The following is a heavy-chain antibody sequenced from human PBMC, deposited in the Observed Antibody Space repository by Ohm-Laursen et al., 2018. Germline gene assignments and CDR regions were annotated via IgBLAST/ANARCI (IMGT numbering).Heavy chain of an antibody. CDR3: ARDRGRHRAGIDV. D-gene: IGHD3-10*01. J-gene: IGHJ6*02. V-gene: IGHV4-34*01. Sequence: SDTLSLTCVVYGGSFSGYCWSWIRQPPGKGLEWIGEINHSRSTNYNPSLKSRVTISVDTSKNQFSLRLSSVTAADTAVYYCARDRGRHRAGIDVWGQGTTVTVSS. CDR1: GGSFSGYC. CDR2: INHSRST.